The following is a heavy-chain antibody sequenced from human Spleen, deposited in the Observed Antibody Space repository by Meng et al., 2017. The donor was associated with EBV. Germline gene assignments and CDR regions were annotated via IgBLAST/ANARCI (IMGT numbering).Heavy chain of an antibody. CDR1: GISAYW. J-gene: IGHJ4*02. D-gene: IGHD1-26*01. CDR2: INEDGSIV. CDR3: AKDCFGARDY. V-gene: IGHV3-74*01. Sequence: EAQLEESGGGLVQPGGSLRLSWLGSGISAYWVHWVRQVPGKGLVWVSRINEDGSIVNYADSVKGRFTIFRDNAKNTVSLQMNSLRVEDTALYYCAKDCFGARDYWGQGTLVTVSS.